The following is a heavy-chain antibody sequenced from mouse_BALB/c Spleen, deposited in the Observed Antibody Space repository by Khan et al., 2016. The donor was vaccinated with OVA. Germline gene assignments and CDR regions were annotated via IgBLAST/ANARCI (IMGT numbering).Heavy chain of an antibody. CDR1: GFNIKDYY. V-gene: IGHV14-1*02. J-gene: IGHJ3*01. D-gene: IGHD2-3*01. Sequence: EVQLVESGAELVRPGALVKLSCKASGFNIKDYYIHWVKQRPEQGLEWIGWIDPENGNTIYDPKFQGKANITADTSSNKAYLHFSSLTSEDTAVYYCARAGYSPWFAYWGQGTLVTVSA. CDR2: IDPENGNT. CDR3: ARAGYSPWFAY.